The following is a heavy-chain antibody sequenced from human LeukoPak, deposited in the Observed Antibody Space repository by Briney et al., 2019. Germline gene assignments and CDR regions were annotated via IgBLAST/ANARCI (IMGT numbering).Heavy chain of an antibody. CDR1: GYTFTSYY. V-gene: IGHV1-46*01. J-gene: IGHJ4*02. D-gene: IGHD2-15*01. CDR2: INPSGGST. CDR3: ARGRSGCSGGSCYPNHFDY. Sequence: ASVRVSCKASGYTFTSYYMHWVRQAPGQGLEWMGIINPSGGSTSYAQKFQGRVTMTRDTSTSTVYMELSSQRSEDTAVYYCARGRSGCSGGSCYPNHFDYWGQGTLVTVSS.